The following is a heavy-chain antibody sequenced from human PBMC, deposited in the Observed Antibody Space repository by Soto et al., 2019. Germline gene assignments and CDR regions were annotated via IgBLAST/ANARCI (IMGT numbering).Heavy chain of an antibody. CDR1: GGSISSGGYY. D-gene: IGHD2-21*02. V-gene: IGHV4-30-4*08. J-gene: IGHJ4*02. Sequence: SETLSLTCTVSGGSISSGGYYWSWIRQHPGKGLEWIGYIYYSGSTYYNPSLKSRVTISVDTSKNQFSLKLTSVTAADTAVYYCARACCGGDSARRFEYWGQGTLVTVSS. CDR3: ARACCGGDSARRFEY. CDR2: IYYSGST.